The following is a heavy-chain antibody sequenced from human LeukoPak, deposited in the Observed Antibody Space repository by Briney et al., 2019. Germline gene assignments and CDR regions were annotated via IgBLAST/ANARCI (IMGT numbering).Heavy chain of an antibody. CDR3: AQARIRYCTNGVCSPGFDY. CDR1: GFTFSSNY. Sequence: GGSLRLSGAASGFTFSSNYMSWFRQSPGKGREGCSVIYSVSSTYYADSVKGRFTISRDTSKHTMYLQMNSLRAEDTAVYYCAQARIRYCTNGVCSPGFDYWGQGTLVTVSS. D-gene: IGHD2-8*01. V-gene: IGHV3-53*01. J-gene: IGHJ4*02. CDR2: IYSVSST.